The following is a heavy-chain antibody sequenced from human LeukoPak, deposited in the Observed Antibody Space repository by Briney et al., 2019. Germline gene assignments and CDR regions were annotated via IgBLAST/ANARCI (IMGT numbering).Heavy chain of an antibody. CDR1: GYTFTGYY. Sequence: ASVKVSCKASGYTFTGYYMHWVRQAPGQGLEWMGWINPNSGGTNYAQKFQGRVTMTRDTSISTAYMELSRLRSDDTAVYYCARDSGTGRWLSFDYWGQGTLVTVSS. CDR3: ARDSGTGRWLSFDY. D-gene: IGHD5-24*01. J-gene: IGHJ4*02. CDR2: INPNSGGT. V-gene: IGHV1-2*02.